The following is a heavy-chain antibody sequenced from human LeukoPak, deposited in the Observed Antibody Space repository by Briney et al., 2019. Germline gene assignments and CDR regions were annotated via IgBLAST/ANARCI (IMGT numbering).Heavy chain of an antibody. D-gene: IGHD4-17*01. CDR3: AKSTGATVTTNY. CDR1: GFTFSSYA. CDR2: ISGSGGST. J-gene: IGHJ4*02. V-gene: IGHV3-23*01. Sequence: PGGSLRLSRAASGFTFSSYAMSWVRQAPGEGLGWVSAISGSGGSTYYADSVKGRFTISRDNSKNTLYLQMNSLRAEDTAVYYCAKSTGATVTTNYWGQGTLVTVSS.